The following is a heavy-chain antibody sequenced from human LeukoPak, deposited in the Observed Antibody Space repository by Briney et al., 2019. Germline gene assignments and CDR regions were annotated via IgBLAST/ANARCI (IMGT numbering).Heavy chain of an antibody. CDR2: ISGNGGST. Sequence: PGGSLRLSCAASGFTFSSYAMYWVRQAPGKGLEWVSGISGNGGSTYYADSVKGRFTISRDNSKNTLYLQMNSLRAEDSAVYYCAKDPYSSDWAYFDYWGQGTLVTVSS. CDR3: AKDPYSSDWAYFDY. V-gene: IGHV3-23*01. J-gene: IGHJ4*02. CDR1: GFTFSSYA. D-gene: IGHD6-19*01.